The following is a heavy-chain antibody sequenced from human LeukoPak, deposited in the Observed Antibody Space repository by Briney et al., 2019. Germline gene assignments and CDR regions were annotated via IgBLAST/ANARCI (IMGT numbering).Heavy chain of an antibody. V-gene: IGHV4-30-4*07. Sequence: RPSETLSLTCAVSGASISSGGYSWSWNRQPPGKGLEWIGYIYYSGGTYYNPSLKSRVSISVDTSKNQFSLNLRSVTPEDTAVYYCARNLIPEQLVLNFWGQGTLVTVSS. J-gene: IGHJ4*02. CDR1: GASISSGGYS. CDR3: ARNLIPEQLVLNF. D-gene: IGHD6-13*01. CDR2: IYYSGGT.